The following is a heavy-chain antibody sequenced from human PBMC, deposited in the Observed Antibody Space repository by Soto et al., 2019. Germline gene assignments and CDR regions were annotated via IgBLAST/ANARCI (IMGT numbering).Heavy chain of an antibody. V-gene: IGHV3-30*18. Sequence: PGGSLRLSCAASGFTFSSYGMHWVRQAPGKGLEWVAVISYDGSNKYYADSVKGRFTISRDNSKNTLYLQMNSLRAEDTAVYYCAKDWGRITFGGVIVSYGMDVWGQGTTVTVSS. CDR2: ISYDGSNK. CDR1: GFTFSSYG. D-gene: IGHD3-16*02. J-gene: IGHJ6*02. CDR3: AKDWGRITFGGVIVSYGMDV.